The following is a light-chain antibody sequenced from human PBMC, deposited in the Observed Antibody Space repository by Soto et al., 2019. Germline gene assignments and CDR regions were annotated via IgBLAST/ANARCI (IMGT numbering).Light chain of an antibody. V-gene: IGKV3-11*01. CDR2: DAS. CDR1: QSIGSY. CDR3: QQRSTWPPFS. J-gene: IGKJ3*01. Sequence: EIVLTQSPATLSLSLGERATLSCRVSQSIGSYLAWYQHKLGQPPRLLIYDASNRATGIPVRFSGSGSGTDFTLTISSLEPEDFAVYYCQQRSTWPPFSFGPGTKVDIK.